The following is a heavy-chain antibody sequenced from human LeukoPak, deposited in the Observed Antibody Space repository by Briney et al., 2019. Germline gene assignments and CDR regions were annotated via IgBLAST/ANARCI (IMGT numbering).Heavy chain of an antibody. CDR3: ARGPSSNWSGLDF. D-gene: IGHD6-13*01. CDR2: ISPTGSTT. CDR1: GFSFSGHW. V-gene: IGHV3-74*01. J-gene: IGHJ4*02. Sequence: GGSLRLSCAAPGFSFSGHWMHWARQLPGKGLVWVSRISPTGSTTSYADSVKGRFTVSRDNAKNTLYLQVNNLRAEDTAVYYCARGPSSNWSGLDFWGQGTLLTVSS.